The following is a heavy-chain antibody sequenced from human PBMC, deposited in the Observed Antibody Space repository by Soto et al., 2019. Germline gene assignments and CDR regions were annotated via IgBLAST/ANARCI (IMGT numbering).Heavy chain of an antibody. Sequence: GGSLRLSCVASGFTFSSYSMNWVRQAPGKGLEWVSYISSTSSSIYYTDSVKGRFTISRDNAKNSLYLQMSSLRDEDTAVYYCARGSPFLPWGQGTLVTVSS. V-gene: IGHV3-48*02. CDR1: GFTFSSYS. J-gene: IGHJ4*02. CDR2: ISSTSSSI. CDR3: ARGSPFLP.